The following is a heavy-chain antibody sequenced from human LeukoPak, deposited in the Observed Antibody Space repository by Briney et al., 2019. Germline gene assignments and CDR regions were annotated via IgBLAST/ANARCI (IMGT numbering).Heavy chain of an antibody. CDR1: GGTFSSYA. V-gene: IGHV1-69*05. Sequence: GASVKVSCKASGGTFSSYAISWVRQAPGQGLEWMGGIIPIFGTANYAQKFQGRVTMTRDTSTSTVYMELSSLRSEDTAVYYCAREPTLHGDYHSSTPIDYWGQGTLVTVSS. D-gene: IGHD4-17*01. CDR3: AREPTLHGDYHSSTPIDY. J-gene: IGHJ4*02. CDR2: IIPIFGTA.